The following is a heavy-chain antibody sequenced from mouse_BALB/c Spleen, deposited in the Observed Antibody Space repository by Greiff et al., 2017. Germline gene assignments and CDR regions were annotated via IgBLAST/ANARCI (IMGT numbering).Heavy chain of an antibody. CDR1: GFTFSSYG. V-gene: IGHV5-6*01. J-gene: IGHJ2*01. CDR3: ARQIYGSSYTNWDY. D-gene: IGHD1-1*01. CDR2: ISSGGSYT. Sequence: EVQVVESGGGLVKPGGSLKLSCAASGFTFSSYGMSWVRQTPDKRLEWVATISSGGSYTYYPDSVKGRFTISRDNAKNTLYLQMSSLKSEDTAMYYCARQIYGSSYTNWDYGGQGTTLTVSS.